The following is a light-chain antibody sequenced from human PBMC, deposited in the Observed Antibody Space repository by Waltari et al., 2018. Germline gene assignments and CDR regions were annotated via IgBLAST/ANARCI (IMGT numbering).Light chain of an antibody. CDR1: SSNIGAGYD. Sequence: QSVLTQPPSVSGAPGQRVPISCTGSSSNIGAGYDVNWYQQLPGTAPKLLIYGNSNRPSGVPDRFSGSKSGTSASLAITGLQAEDEADYYCQSYDSSLSGSGVFGTGTKVTVL. J-gene: IGLJ1*01. CDR2: GNS. V-gene: IGLV1-40*01. CDR3: QSYDSSLSGSGV.